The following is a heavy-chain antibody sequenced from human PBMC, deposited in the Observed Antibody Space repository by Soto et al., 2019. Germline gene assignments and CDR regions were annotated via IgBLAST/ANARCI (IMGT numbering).Heavy chain of an antibody. CDR3: TRAPHNYDFWSGFMRNTEGLYYYGMDV. D-gene: IGHD3-3*01. CDR2: IRSKAYGGTT. CDR1: GFTFGDYA. Sequence: GGSLRLSCTASGFTFGDYAMGWFRQAPGKGLEWVGFIRSKAYGGTTEYAASVKGRFTISRDDSKSIAYLQMNSLKTEDTAVYYCTRAPHNYDFWSGFMRNTEGLYYYGMDVWGQGTTVTVSS. J-gene: IGHJ6*02. V-gene: IGHV3-49*03.